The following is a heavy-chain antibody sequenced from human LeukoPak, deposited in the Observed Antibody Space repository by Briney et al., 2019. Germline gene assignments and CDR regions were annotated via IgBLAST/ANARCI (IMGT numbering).Heavy chain of an antibody. CDR3: ARDPLDGSGSYFGY. V-gene: IGHV1-69*06. CDR1: GGTFSSYA. J-gene: IGHJ4*02. D-gene: IGHD3-10*01. Sequence: ASVKVSCKASGGTFSSYAIGWVRQAPGQGLEWMGGIIPIFGTANYAQKFQGRVTITADKSTSTAYMELSSLRSEDTAVYYCARDPLDGSGSYFGYWGQGTLVTVSS. CDR2: IIPIFGTA.